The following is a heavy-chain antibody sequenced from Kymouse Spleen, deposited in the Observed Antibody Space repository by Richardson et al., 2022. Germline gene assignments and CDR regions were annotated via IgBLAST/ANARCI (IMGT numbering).Heavy chain of an antibody. CDR1: GGSFSGYY. CDR3: AREYNWNSNWFDP. CDR2: INHSGST. J-gene: IGHJ5*02. Sequence: QVQLQQWGAGLLKPSETLSLTCAVYGGSFSGYYWSWIRQPPGKGLEWIGEINHSGSTNYNPSLKSRVTISVDTSKNQFSLKLSSVTAADTAVYYCAREYNWNSNWFDPWGQGTLVTVSS. V-gene: IGHV4-34*01. D-gene: IGHD1-7*01.